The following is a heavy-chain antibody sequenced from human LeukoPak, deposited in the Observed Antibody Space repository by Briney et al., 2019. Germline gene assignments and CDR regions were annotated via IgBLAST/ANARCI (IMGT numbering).Heavy chain of an antibody. CDR1: GFTFSSYS. Sequence: TGGSLRLSCAASGFTFSSYSMNWVRQAPGKGLEWVSSISSSSSYIYYADSVKGRFTISRDNAKNSLYLQINSLRAEDTAVYYCARVVPDIVHGYYFDYWGQGTLVTVSS. CDR3: ARVVPDIVHGYYFDY. D-gene: IGHD2-8*01. V-gene: IGHV3-21*01. J-gene: IGHJ4*02. CDR2: ISSSSSYI.